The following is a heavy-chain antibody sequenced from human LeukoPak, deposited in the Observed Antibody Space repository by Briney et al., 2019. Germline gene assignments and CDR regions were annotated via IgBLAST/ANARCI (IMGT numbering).Heavy chain of an antibody. Sequence: GGSLRLSCAASGFTFSNYEMHWVRQAPGKGLEWVSYISSSGSTIYYADSVKGRFTISRDNAKNSLYLQMNSLRAEDTAVYYCAELGITMIGGVWGKGTTVTISS. D-gene: IGHD3-10*02. CDR2: ISSSGSTI. CDR3: AELGITMIGGV. J-gene: IGHJ6*04. CDR1: GFTFSNYE. V-gene: IGHV3-48*03.